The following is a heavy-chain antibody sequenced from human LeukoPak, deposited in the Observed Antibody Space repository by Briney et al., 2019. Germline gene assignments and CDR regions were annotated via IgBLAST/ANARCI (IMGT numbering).Heavy chain of an antibody. CDR3: ARHWAAFYFDY. Sequence: PGGSLRLSCAASGFTLSSYWMSWVRQAPGKGLEWVGNIKQDGSERYYVDSVKGRFTISRDNAKNSLYLQMNSLGAEDTAVYYCARHWAAFYFDYWGQGTLVTVSS. J-gene: IGHJ4*02. CDR1: GFTLSSYW. CDR2: IKQDGSER. V-gene: IGHV3-7*01. D-gene: IGHD2-15*01.